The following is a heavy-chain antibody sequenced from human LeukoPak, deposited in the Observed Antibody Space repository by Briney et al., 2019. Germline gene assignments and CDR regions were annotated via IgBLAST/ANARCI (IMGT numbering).Heavy chain of an antibody. CDR2: ISAYNGNT. D-gene: IGHD4-17*01. V-gene: IGHV1-18*01. Sequence: ALVKVSCKASGFTFTSYGSSWVRQAPGQGLEWMGWISAYNGNTNYAQKVQGRVTMTTDTSTSTAYMELRSLRSDDTAVYYCARPHVGDYYFDYWGQGTLVTVSS. J-gene: IGHJ4*02. CDR3: ARPHVGDYYFDY. CDR1: GFTFTSYG.